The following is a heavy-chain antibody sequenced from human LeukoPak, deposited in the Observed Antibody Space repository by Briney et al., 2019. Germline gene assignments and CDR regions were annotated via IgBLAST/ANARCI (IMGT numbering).Heavy chain of an antibody. J-gene: IGHJ4*02. CDR3: ARGYPQKFPVDY. CDR2: IYYSGST. D-gene: IGHD1-1*01. Sequence: PSETLSLTCTVSGGSISSYYWSWIRQPPGKGLEWIGYIYYSGSTNYNPSLKSRVTISVDTSKNQFSLKLSSVTAADTAVYYCARGYPQKFPVDYWGQGTLVTVSS. CDR1: GGSISSYY. V-gene: IGHV4-59*01.